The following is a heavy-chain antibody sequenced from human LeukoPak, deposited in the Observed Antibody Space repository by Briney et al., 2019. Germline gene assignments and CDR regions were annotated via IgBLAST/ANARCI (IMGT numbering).Heavy chain of an antibody. Sequence: SETQSLTCTVSGGSISSYYASWIRHPPGEGLEWLGYIYYSGSTNYNPSLKSRVSISVDTSKNQLSLKLSSVTAADTAVYYCARNGRGFGDGNWFDPWGQGTLVTVSS. CDR3: ARNGRGFGDGNWFDP. D-gene: IGHD3-10*01. CDR2: IYYSGST. J-gene: IGHJ5*02. CDR1: GGSISSYY. V-gene: IGHV4-59*01.